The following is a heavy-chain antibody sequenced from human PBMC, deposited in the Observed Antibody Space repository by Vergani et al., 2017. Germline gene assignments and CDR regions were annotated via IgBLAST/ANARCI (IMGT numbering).Heavy chain of an antibody. CDR3: TTDWYYYDSSGFDY. Sequence: VQLQESGPGLVKPSQTLSLTCTVSGGSISSGGYYWSWIRQHPGKGLEWIGRIKSKTDGGTTDYAAPVKGRFTISRDDSKNTLYLQMNSLKTEDTAVYYCTTDWYYYDSSGFDYWGQGTLVTVSS. CDR1: GGSISSGGYY. CDR2: IKSKTDGGTT. V-gene: IGHV3-15*01. D-gene: IGHD3-22*01. J-gene: IGHJ4*02.